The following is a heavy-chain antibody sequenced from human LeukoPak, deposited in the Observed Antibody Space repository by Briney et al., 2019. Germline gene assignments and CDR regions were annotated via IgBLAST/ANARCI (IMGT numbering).Heavy chain of an antibody. Sequence: GGSLRLSCAASGFTFSSYAMSWVRQAPGKGLEWVSAISGSGGSTYYADSVKGRFTIPRDNSKNTLYLQTNSLRAEGTAVYYCAKDRIPSGGSSKYFQHWGQGTLVTVSS. V-gene: IGHV3-23*01. D-gene: IGHD2-15*01. CDR1: GFTFSSYA. CDR2: ISGSGGST. CDR3: AKDRIPSGGSSKYFQH. J-gene: IGHJ1*01.